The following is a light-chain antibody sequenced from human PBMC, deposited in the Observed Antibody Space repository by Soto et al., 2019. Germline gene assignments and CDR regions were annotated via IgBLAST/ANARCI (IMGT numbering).Light chain of an antibody. V-gene: IGKV1-5*03. CDR1: QSIRSW. CDR2: KAS. Sequence: DIQRTQSPSTLSASVGDRVTITCRASQSIRSWLAWYQQKSGKAPKLLIYKASNLDSGVPSRFTGSGSGTEFTLTISSLQPDDFATYHCQQYSSYPYTFGQGTKVDIK. CDR3: QQYSSYPYT. J-gene: IGKJ2*01.